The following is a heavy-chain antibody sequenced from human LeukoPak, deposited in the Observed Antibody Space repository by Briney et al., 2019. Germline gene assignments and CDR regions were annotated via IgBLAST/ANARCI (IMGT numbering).Heavy chain of an antibody. CDR2: IYHSGAT. D-gene: IGHD1-26*01. Sequence: SETLSLTCTVSGYSISSNYYWAWIRQPPGKGLEWIGSIYHSGATYYNPSLESRVSISVDTSKNQFSLKLSSVTAADTAVYFCARINRGLVGSTILDYWGQGTLVTVSS. J-gene: IGHJ4*02. CDR3: ARINRGLVGSTILDY. V-gene: IGHV4-38-2*02. CDR1: GYSISSNYY.